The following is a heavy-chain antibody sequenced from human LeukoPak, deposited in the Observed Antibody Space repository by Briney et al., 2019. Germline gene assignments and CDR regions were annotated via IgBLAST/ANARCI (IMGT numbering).Heavy chain of an antibody. CDR3: AKVTSGGSCYQSDY. D-gene: IGHD2-15*01. CDR2: ISDRGGTT. V-gene: IGHV3-23*01. Sequence: GGSLRLSCAASGFTFSSYAMNWVRQAPGKGLEWVSGISDRGGTTYYADSVEGRFTISRGNSKNTLYLQMNNLRAEDTAVYYCAKVTSGGSCYQSDYWGQGTLVTVSS. CDR1: GFTFSSYA. J-gene: IGHJ4*02.